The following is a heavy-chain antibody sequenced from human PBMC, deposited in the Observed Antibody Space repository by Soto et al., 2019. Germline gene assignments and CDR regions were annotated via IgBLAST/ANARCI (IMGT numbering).Heavy chain of an antibody. J-gene: IGHJ4*02. CDR2: INPADSDT. D-gene: IGHD3-9*01. CDR3: VRPDRTGYYSH. Sequence: SLKISCKGSGYSFTNYWIGWVRQMPGKGLEWMGIINPADSDTRYSPSFQGQVTVSVDKSISTAYLQRGSLKASDTAMYYCVRPDRTGYYSHWGQGNPVTVSS. V-gene: IGHV5-51*01. CDR1: GYSFTNYW.